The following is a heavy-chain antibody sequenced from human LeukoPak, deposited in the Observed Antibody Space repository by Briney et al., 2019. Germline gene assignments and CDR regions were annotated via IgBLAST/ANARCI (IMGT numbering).Heavy chain of an antibody. J-gene: IGHJ4*02. CDR1: GYTFTSYG. V-gene: IGHV1-18*01. CDR2: ISAYNGNT. CDR3: ARLTFSSTPFDY. D-gene: IGHD3-16*01. Sequence: ASVKVSCTASGYTFTSYGISWVRQAPGQGLEWVGWISAYNGNTNYAQKLQGRVTMTTDTSTSTAYMELRSLRSDDTAVYYCARLTFSSTPFDYWGQGTLVTVSS.